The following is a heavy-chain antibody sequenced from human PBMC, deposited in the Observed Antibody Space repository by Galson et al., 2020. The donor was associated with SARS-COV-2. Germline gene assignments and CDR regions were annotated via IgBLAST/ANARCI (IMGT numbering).Heavy chain of an antibody. J-gene: IGHJ4*02. Sequence: GGSLRLSCAASGFTFSSYSMNWVRQAPGKGLEWVSYISSSSSTIYYADSVKGRFTISRDNAKNSLYLQMNSLRAEDTAVYYCARATRAGIVVVPAADYWGQGTLVTVSS. CDR1: GFTFSSYS. V-gene: IGHV3-48*04. D-gene: IGHD2-2*01. CDR2: ISSSSSTI. CDR3: ARATRAGIVVVPAADY.